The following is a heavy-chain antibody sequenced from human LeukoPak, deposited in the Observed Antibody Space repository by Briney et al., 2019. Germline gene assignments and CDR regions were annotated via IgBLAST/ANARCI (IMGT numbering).Heavy chain of an antibody. CDR3: ARHGSVHSPLNV. CDR2: IFTSGST. V-gene: IGHV4-4*09. Sequence: SETLSLTCTVSGGSISSYYWSWIRQPPGKGLEWIEYIFTSGSTNYNPSLRSRVTISVDTSKNQFSLTLSSVTAADTAVYYCARHGSVHSPLNVWGKGTTVTVSS. J-gene: IGHJ6*04. CDR1: GGSISSYY. D-gene: IGHD1-26*01.